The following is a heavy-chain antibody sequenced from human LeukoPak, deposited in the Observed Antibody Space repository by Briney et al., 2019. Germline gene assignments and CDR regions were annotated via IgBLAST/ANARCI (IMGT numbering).Heavy chain of an antibody. J-gene: IGHJ3*02. CDR2: IYYSGST. V-gene: IGHV4-59*06. D-gene: IGHD3-16*01. Sequence: PSETLSLTCTVSGGSISSYYWSWIRQPPGKGLEWIGYIYYSGSTYYNPSLKSRVTISVDTSKNQFSLKLSSVTAADTAVYYCAKDPAYDYVWAGPTGVDIWGQGTMVTVSS. CDR3: AKDPAYDYVWAGPTGVDI. CDR1: GGSISSYY.